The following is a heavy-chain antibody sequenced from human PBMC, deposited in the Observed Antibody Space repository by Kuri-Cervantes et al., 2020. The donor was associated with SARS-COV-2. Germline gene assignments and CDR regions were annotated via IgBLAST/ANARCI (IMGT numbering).Heavy chain of an antibody. V-gene: IGHV3-23*01. CDR3: ARDGKGNYDILTGYLPGYFDY. J-gene: IGHJ4*02. D-gene: IGHD3-9*01. Sequence: GGSLRLSCAASGFTFSSYAMSWVRQAPGKGLEWVSAISGSGGSTYYADSVKGRFTISRDNSKNTLYLQMNSLRAEDTAVYYCARDGKGNYDILTGYLPGYFDYWGQGTLVTVSS. CDR1: GFTFSSYA. CDR2: ISGSGGST.